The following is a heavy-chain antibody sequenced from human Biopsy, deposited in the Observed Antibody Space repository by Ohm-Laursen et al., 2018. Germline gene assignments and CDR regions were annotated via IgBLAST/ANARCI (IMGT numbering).Heavy chain of an antibody. V-gene: IGHV4-59*01. CDR3: ARTPRDSFWSGSYKRGLWFDH. CDR2: VYNGGIP. D-gene: IGHD3-3*01. J-gene: IGHJ5*02. CDR1: GGSIISYY. Sequence: TLSLTCSVSGGSIISYYWTWIRQPPGKGLEWIGHVYNGGIPNYNPSLKIRVTISKDTSKNQFSLQVNSVTAADTAVYYCARTPRDSFWSGSYKRGLWFDHWGQGTLVTVPS.